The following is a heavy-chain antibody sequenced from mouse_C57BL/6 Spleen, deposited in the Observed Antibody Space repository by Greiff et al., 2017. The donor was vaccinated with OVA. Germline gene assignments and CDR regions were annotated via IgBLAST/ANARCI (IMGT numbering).Heavy chain of an antibody. J-gene: IGHJ3*01. CDR1: GFTFSSYA. CDR3: ARGGYDYQFAY. D-gene: IGHD2-4*01. CDR2: ISDGGSYT. V-gene: IGHV5-4*03. Sequence: EVKLQESGGGLVKPGGSLKLSCAASGFTFSSYAMSWVRQTPEKRLEWVATISDGGSYTYYPDNVKGRFTISRDNAKNNLYLQMSHLKSEDTAMYYCARGGYDYQFAYWGQGTLVTVSA.